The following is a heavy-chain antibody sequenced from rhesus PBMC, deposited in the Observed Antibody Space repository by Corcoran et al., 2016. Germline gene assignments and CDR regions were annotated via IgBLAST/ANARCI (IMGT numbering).Heavy chain of an antibody. D-gene: IGHD6-13*01. CDR3: ASGRIVAGPFSAV. J-gene: IGHJ5-1*01. CDR2: ISGSGSST. V-gene: IGHV4-169*02. CDR1: GGSISSFS. Sequence: QLQLQESGPGLVKPSETLSVTCAVSGGSISSFSWSWIRRAPGKGLDWIGYISGSGSSTNYNPSLKSRVTLSVDTSKNQLSLKLISVTAADTAVYYCASGRIVAGPFSAVWGPGVLVTVSS.